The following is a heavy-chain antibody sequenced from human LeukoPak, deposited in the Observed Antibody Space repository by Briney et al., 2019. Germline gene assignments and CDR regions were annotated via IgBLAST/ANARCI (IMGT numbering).Heavy chain of an antibody. CDR2: IYYSGST. CDR3: ARSPYSSSWYENYFDY. V-gene: IGHV4-59*08. Sequence: PSETLSLTCTVSGGSISGYYWSWIRQPPGKELEWIAYIYYSGSTDYNPSLKSRVTISVHTSKNQLSLKLTSVTAADTAVYYCARSPYSSSWYENYFDYWGQGTLVTVSS. D-gene: IGHD6-13*01. J-gene: IGHJ4*02. CDR1: GGSISGYY.